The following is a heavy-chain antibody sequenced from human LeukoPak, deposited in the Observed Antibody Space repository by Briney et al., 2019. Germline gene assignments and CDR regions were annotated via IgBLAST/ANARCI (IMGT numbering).Heavy chain of an antibody. CDR2: ISYDGSNK. CDR1: GFTFSSYG. D-gene: IGHD3-22*01. Sequence: GGSLRLSRAASGFTFSSYGMHWVRQAPGKGLEWVAVISYDGSNKYYADSVKGRFTISRDNSKNTLYLQMNSLRAEDTAMYYCAKDSAYYYDSSGYYYDWGQGTLVTVSS. J-gene: IGHJ4*02. V-gene: IGHV3-30*18. CDR3: AKDSAYYYDSSGYYYD.